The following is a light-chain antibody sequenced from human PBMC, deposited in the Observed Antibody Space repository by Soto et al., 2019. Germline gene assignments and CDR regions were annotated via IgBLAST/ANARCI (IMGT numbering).Light chain of an antibody. V-gene: IGKV3-20*01. CDR3: QQYSVSLS. Sequence: ESVFTESPCTLSLSPGERASLSCWASQSVSSSYLAWYQQKPGQAPRLLIYDASSRATGIPDRFSGSGSGTDFTLTISRLEPEDFAVYYCQQYSVSLSFGQGTRLEIK. CDR1: QSVSSSY. J-gene: IGKJ5*01. CDR2: DAS.